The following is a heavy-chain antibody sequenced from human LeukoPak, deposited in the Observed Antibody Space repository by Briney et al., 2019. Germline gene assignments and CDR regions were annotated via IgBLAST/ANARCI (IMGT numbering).Heavy chain of an antibody. Sequence: GGSLRLSCAASGFTFSSYEMNWVRQAPGKGLEWVSYISSSGSTIYCADSVKGRFTISRDNAKNSLYLQMNSLRAEDTAVYYCARVRVLLWFGERDYGMDVWGKGTTVTVSS. D-gene: IGHD3-10*01. CDR1: GFTFSSYE. CDR2: ISSSGSTI. J-gene: IGHJ6*04. CDR3: ARVRVLLWFGERDYGMDV. V-gene: IGHV3-48*03.